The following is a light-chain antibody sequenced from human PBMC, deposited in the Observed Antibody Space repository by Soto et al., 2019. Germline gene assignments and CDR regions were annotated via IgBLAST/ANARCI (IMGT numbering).Light chain of an antibody. CDR3: QQCNNWPYT. Sequence: EIVMTQSPATLSVSPGERATLSCRASQSVSSSLAWYQHKPGQAPRLLIYGASTRATGIPARFSGSGSGTEFTLTISSLKSEDFALYYCQQCNNWPYTFGQGTNVDIK. V-gene: IGKV3-15*01. J-gene: IGKJ2*01. CDR1: QSVSSS. CDR2: GAS.